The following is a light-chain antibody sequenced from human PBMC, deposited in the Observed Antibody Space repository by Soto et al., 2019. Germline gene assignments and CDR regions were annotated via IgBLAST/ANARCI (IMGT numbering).Light chain of an antibody. CDR1: HNDIGTYDY. CDR2: GVT. Sequence: SALAQPTSVSGSPGQSITISCTGNHNDIGTYDYVSWYQQHPGRAHRLLIHGVTTRPSGISGRFSASKSGLTASLTISGLQPEDEADYYCSSFTSNRIYVFGPGSKVTVL. V-gene: IGLV2-14*03. J-gene: IGLJ1*01. CDR3: SSFTSNRIYV.